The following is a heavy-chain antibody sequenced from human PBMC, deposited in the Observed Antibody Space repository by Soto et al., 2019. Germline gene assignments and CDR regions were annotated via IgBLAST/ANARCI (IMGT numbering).Heavy chain of an antibody. J-gene: IGHJ6*02. Sequence: RSLTCAVSGGSISSSNWWSWVRQPPGKGLEWIGEIYHSGSTNYNPSLKSRVTISVDKSKNQFSLKLSSVTAADTAVYYCARDRRITIFGVVIITPKAPSYYYGMDVWGQGTTVTVSS. D-gene: IGHD3-3*01. V-gene: IGHV4-4*02. CDR2: IYHSGST. CDR3: ARDRRITIFGVVIITPKAPSYYYGMDV. CDR1: GGSISSSNW.